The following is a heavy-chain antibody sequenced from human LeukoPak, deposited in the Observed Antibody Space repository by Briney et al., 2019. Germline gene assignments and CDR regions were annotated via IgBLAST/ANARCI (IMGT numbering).Heavy chain of an antibody. J-gene: IGHJ4*02. D-gene: IGHD3-16*01. Sequence: GASVTLSFKSSGYTFTIYGISLVRQAPGQGLEWRGGISAYNGNTNYSQKVQGRVTMTTDTSKSTAYLELRSLRSDDTAVYYCARDPGIGGVRYYYFDYWGQGTLVTVSS. CDR3: ARDPGIGGVRYYYFDY. CDR1: GYTFTIYG. V-gene: IGHV1-18*01. CDR2: ISAYNGNT.